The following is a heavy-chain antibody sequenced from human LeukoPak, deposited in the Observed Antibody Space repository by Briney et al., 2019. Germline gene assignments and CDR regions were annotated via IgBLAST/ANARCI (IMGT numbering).Heavy chain of an antibody. D-gene: IGHD3-10*01. Sequence: GGSLRLSCAASGFTFSSYSMNWVRQAPGKGLEWVSGISWNSGSIGYADSVKGRFTISRDNAKNSLYLQMNSLRAEDTALYYCAKDRYGSGTYPFDYWGQGTLVTVSS. V-gene: IGHV3-9*01. CDR2: ISWNSGSI. CDR1: GFTFSSYS. CDR3: AKDRYGSGTYPFDY. J-gene: IGHJ4*02.